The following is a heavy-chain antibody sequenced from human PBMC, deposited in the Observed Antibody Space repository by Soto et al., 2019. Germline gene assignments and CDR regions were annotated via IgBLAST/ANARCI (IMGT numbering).Heavy chain of an antibody. CDR1: GYTFTSYG. CDR3: ARGEAYCSSTSCYTYYYYYYSMDV. V-gene: IGHV1-18*01. J-gene: IGHJ6*02. D-gene: IGHD2-2*02. Sequence: AAVKVSFKASGYTFTSYGISWVRQAPGQGLEWMGWISAYNGNTNYAKKFQGWVTMTRDTSISTAYMELSRLRSDDTAVYYCARGEAYCSSTSCYTYYYYYYSMDVWGQGTTVTVSS. CDR2: ISAYNGNT.